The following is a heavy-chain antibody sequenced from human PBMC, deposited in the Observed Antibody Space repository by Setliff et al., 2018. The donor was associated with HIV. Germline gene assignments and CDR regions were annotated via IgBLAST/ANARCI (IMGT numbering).Heavy chain of an antibody. D-gene: IGHD3-22*01. Sequence: SETLSLTCAVYGGSFSGYYWSWIRQPPGKGLEWIGEINHSGSTNYNPSLKSRVTISVDTSKNQFSLKLSSVTAADTAVYYCARGPRGQYYYDSSGYKGQGVYFDYWGQGTLVTVSS. CDR3: ARGPRGQYYYDSSGYKGQGVYFDY. CDR1: GGSFSGYY. CDR2: INHSGST. J-gene: IGHJ4*02. V-gene: IGHV4-34*01.